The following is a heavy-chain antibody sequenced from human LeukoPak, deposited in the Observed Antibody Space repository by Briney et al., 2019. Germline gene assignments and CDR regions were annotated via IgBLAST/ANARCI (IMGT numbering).Heavy chain of an antibody. Sequence: ASVKVSCKASGYTFTSYDINWVRQATGRGLEWMGWMNPNSGNTGYAQRFQGRVTMTRNTSISTAYMELSSLRSEDTAVYYCARGRSSGWDYYYYYMDVWGKGTTVTVSS. V-gene: IGHV1-8*01. D-gene: IGHD6-19*01. J-gene: IGHJ6*03. CDR1: GYTFTSYD. CDR2: MNPNSGNT. CDR3: ARGRSSGWDYYYYYMDV.